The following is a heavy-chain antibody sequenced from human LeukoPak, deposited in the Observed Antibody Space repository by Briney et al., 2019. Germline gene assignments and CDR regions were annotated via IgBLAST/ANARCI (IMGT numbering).Heavy chain of an antibody. Sequence: ASVTVSCKASGYTFTSYGISWVRQAPGQGLEWMGWISAYNGNTNYAQKLQGRVTMTTDTSTSTAYMELRSLRSDDTAVYYCARLVVAATKLNWFDPWGQGTLVTVSS. CDR3: ARLVVAATKLNWFDP. J-gene: IGHJ5*02. V-gene: IGHV1-18*01. D-gene: IGHD2-15*01. CDR2: ISAYNGNT. CDR1: GYTFTSYG.